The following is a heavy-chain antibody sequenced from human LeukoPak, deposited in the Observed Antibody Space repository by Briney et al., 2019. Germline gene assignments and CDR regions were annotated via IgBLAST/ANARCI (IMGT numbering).Heavy chain of an antibody. CDR2: IRYDGSNK. CDR3: ARSYGDLDPYYYYYYMDV. J-gene: IGHJ6*03. CDR1: GFTFSSYG. V-gene: IGHV3-30*02. Sequence: GGSLRLSCAASGFTFSSYGMHWVRQAPGKGLEWVAFIRYDGSNKYYADSVKGRFTISRDNSKNTLYLQMNSLRAEDTAVYYCARSYGDLDPYYYYYYMDVWGKGTTVTISS. D-gene: IGHD4-17*01.